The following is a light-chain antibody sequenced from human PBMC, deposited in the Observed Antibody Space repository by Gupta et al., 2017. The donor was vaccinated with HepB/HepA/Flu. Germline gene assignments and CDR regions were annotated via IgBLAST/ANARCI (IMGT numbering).Light chain of an antibody. CDR3: QQYNDWPRT. Sequence: ELEMTHSPPTLSVSQGERAGLSCSASQRITSNVVWYQQKPGQAPRLLIYDASSRDSGIPARFSGSGSGTDFTLTISSLQSEDFAVFYCQQYNDWPRTFGQGTKVEVK. V-gene: IGKV3-15*01. CDR1: QRITSN. CDR2: DAS. J-gene: IGKJ1*01.